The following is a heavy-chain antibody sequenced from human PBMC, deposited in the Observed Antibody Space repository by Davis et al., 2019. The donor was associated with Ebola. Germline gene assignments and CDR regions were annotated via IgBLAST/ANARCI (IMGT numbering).Heavy chain of an antibody. J-gene: IGHJ3*01. CDR1: GFNFSNYA. Sequence: GESLKISCVASGFNFSNYAMHWVRQAPGKGLEYVSGISNSGSGADYIKSVQGRFTISRDNFKNTLYLQMGSPRVEDMGVYYCARDSEYYYGAGGRDAFDVWGQGTVVTVSS. CDR3: ARDSEYYYGAGGRDAFDV. V-gene: IGHV3-64*01. D-gene: IGHD3-10*01. CDR2: ISNSGSGA.